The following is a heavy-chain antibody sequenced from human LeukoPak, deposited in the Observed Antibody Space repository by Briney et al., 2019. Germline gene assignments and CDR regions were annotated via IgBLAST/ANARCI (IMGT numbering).Heavy chain of an antibody. CDR1: GYSFTSYW. Sequence: HGESLKISCKGSGYSFTSYWIGWVRQMPGKGLEWMGRIDPSDSYNNYRPSFQGHVTISADKSISTAYLQWGSLKASDTAMYYCARLRVRGVIGAFDIWGQGTMVTVSS. J-gene: IGHJ3*02. V-gene: IGHV5-10-1*01. CDR3: ARLRVRGVIGAFDI. CDR2: IDPSDSYN. D-gene: IGHD3-10*01.